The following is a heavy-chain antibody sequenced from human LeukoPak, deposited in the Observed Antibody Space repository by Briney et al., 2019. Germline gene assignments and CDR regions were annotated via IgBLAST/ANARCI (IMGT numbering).Heavy chain of an antibody. CDR3: ARSTGSTMFINY. CDR2: IYYSGNT. CDR1: GGSISPYY. D-gene: IGHD3-10*02. Sequence: SETLSLTCTVSGGSISPYYWSWIRQPPGKGLEWLGYIYYSGNTDYNPSLKSRVAISVDTSKNQFSLKLSSVTAADTAVYYCARSTGSTMFINYWGQGTLVTVSS. J-gene: IGHJ4*02. V-gene: IGHV4-59*01.